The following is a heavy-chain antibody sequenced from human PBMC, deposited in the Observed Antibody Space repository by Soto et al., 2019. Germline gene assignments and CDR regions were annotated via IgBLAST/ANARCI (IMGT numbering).Heavy chain of an antibody. Sequence: SETLSLTCTVSGGSISSYYWSWIRQPPGKGLEWIGYIYYSGSTNYNPSLKSRVTISVDTSKNQFSLKLSSVTAADTAVYYCAREYGDSAEYFPHWGQGTLVTVSS. CDR2: IYYSGST. J-gene: IGHJ1*01. D-gene: IGHD4-17*01. CDR3: AREYGDSAEYFPH. CDR1: GGSISSYY. V-gene: IGHV4-59*01.